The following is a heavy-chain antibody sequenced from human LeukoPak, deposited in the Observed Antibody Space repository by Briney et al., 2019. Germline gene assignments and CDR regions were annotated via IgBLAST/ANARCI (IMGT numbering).Heavy chain of an antibody. Sequence: KPSETLSLTCAVYGGSFSGYYWSWIRQPPGKGLEWIGEINHSGSTNYNPSLKSRVTISVDTSKNQFSLKLSSVTAADTAVYYCARSDCSSTSCYEDYWGQGTLVTVSS. D-gene: IGHD2-2*01. J-gene: IGHJ4*02. CDR2: INHSGST. CDR3: ARSDCSSTSCYEDY. V-gene: IGHV4-34*01. CDR1: GGSFSGYY.